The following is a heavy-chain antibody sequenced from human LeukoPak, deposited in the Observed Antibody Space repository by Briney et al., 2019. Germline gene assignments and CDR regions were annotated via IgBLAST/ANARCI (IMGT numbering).Heavy chain of an antibody. Sequence: SQTLSLTCTVPGGSISSGDYYWSWIRQPPGKGLEWIGYIYYSGSTYYNPSLKSRVTISVDTSKNQFSLKLSSVTAADTAVYYCASGPLYYYDSSGPGGDFDIWGQGTMVTVSS. V-gene: IGHV4-30-4*01. CDR3: ASGPLYYYDSSGPGGDFDI. CDR1: GGSISSGDYY. CDR2: IYYSGST. D-gene: IGHD3-22*01. J-gene: IGHJ3*02.